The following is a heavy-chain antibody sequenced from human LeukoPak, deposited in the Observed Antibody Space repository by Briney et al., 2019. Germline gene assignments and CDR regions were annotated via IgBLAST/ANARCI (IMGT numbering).Heavy chain of an antibody. D-gene: IGHD6-6*01. CDR2: INHSGST. CDR3: ARGGLGSSWPRPFDY. Sequence: SETLSLTCAVYGGSFSGYYWSWIRQPPGKGLEWIGEINHSGSTNYNPSLKSRVTISVDTSKNQFSLKLSSVTAADTAVYYCARGGLGSSWPRPFDYWGQGTLVTVSS. J-gene: IGHJ4*02. CDR1: GGSFSGYY. V-gene: IGHV4-34*01.